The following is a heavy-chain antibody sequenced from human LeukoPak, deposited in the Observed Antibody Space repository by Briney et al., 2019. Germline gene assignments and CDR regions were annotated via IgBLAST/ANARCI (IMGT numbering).Heavy chain of an antibody. D-gene: IGHD5-12*01. Sequence: PGGSLRLSCAASGFTFSSYGMTWVRQAPGKGLEWVSAISGSGANTYYADSVKGRFTISRDNSKNTLYLQMNSLRAEDTAVYYCARGPSGYHNTGGQGTLVTVSS. CDR1: GFTFSSYG. V-gene: IGHV3-23*01. CDR3: ARGPSGYHNT. CDR2: ISGSGANT. J-gene: IGHJ4*02.